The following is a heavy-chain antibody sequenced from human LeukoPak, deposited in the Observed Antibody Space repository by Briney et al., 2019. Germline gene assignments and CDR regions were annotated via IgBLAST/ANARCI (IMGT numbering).Heavy chain of an antibody. V-gene: IGHV1-18*01. CDR3: ARDYYESSGYYYDVFDI. Sequence: ASVKVSCKASGYTFSTYCLSWVRQAPGQGLEWMGWISGYNGNTKYAQKFQGRVTMTTDTSTSTAFMELRSLRSDDTAVYYCARDYYESSGYYYDVFDIWGQGTMVTVSS. J-gene: IGHJ3*02. CDR1: GYTFSTYC. D-gene: IGHD3-22*01. CDR2: ISGYNGNT.